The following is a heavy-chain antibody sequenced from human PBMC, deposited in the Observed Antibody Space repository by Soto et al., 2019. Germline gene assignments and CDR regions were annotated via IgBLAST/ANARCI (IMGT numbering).Heavy chain of an antibody. CDR1: GFSLSASGAS. D-gene: IGHD3-10*02. CDR3: VHRLDVPGLAFDP. J-gene: IGHJ5*02. V-gene: IGHV2-5*01. CDR2: IYWNDDK. Sequence: PTLVNPTQTLRLTCAFSGFSLSASGASVGWIRQPPGKALEWLAHIYWNDDKRYSPSLRSRLTISKDTSKNQVVLTFTNMDPADTGTYYCVHRLDVPGLAFDPWGQGTLVTVSS.